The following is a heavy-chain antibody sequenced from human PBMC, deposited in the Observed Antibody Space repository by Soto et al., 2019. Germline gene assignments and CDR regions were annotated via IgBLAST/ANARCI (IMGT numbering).Heavy chain of an antibody. CDR1: GGSISKYY. Sequence: SETLSLTCTVSGGSISKYYWSWIRQSPGKGLEWIGYVFFSGNINYNPSLNSRVTISSDTSKNQFSLRLTSVTAADTAVYYCARDPGGVARPTFYFDSWGQGALVTVSS. CDR2: VFFSGNI. CDR3: ARDPGGVARPTFYFDS. J-gene: IGHJ4*02. D-gene: IGHD6-6*01. V-gene: IGHV4-59*01.